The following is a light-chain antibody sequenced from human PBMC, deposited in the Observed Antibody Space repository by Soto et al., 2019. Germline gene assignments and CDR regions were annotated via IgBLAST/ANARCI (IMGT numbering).Light chain of an antibody. CDR3: QQYGSSPHT. Sequence: EIVLTQSPGTLSLSPGERATLSCRASQSVSSSYLAWHQQKPGQAPRLLIYGASSRATGIPDRFSGSGPGTDFTLTISRLEPEDFAVYYCQQYGSSPHTFGQGTKLEIK. CDR1: QSVSSSY. J-gene: IGKJ2*01. CDR2: GAS. V-gene: IGKV3-20*01.